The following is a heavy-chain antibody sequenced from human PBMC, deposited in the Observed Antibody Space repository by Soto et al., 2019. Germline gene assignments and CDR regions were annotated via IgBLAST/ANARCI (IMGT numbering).Heavy chain of an antibody. D-gene: IGHD4-4*01. J-gene: IGHJ4*02. Sequence: QVQLQQWGAGLLKPSETLSLTCAVYGGSFSGYYWSWIRQPPGKGLEWIGEINHSGSTNYNPSLKSRVTISVDTSKNQCSLKLSSVTAADTAVYYCASGGHTVTPKDWGQGTLVTVSS. CDR2: INHSGST. CDR1: GGSFSGYY. CDR3: ASGGHTVTPKD. V-gene: IGHV4-34*01.